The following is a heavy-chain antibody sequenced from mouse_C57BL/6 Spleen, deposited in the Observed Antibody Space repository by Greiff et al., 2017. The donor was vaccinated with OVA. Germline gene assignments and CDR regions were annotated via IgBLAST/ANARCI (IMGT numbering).Heavy chain of an antibody. V-gene: IGHV8-8*01. Sequence: LKESGPGILQPSQTLSLTCSFSGFSLSTFGMGVGWIRQPSGKGLEWLAHIWWDDDKYYNPALKSRLTISKDTSKNQVFLKIANVDTADTATYYCARMGYYGSSYVPYWYFDVWGTGTTVTVSS. CDR3: ARMGYYGSSYVPYWYFDV. CDR1: GFSLSTFGMG. D-gene: IGHD1-1*01. CDR2: IWWDDDK. J-gene: IGHJ1*03.